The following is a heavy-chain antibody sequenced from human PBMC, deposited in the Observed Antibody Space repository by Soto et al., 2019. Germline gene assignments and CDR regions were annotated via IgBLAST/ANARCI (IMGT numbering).Heavy chain of an antibody. J-gene: IGHJ6*02. V-gene: IGHV4-34*01. CDR2: INHSGST. CDR1: GRSFSGYY. Sequence: PSETLSLTCAVYGRSFSGYYWSWIRQPPGKGLEWIGEINHSGSTNYNPSLKSRVTISVDTSKNQFSLKLSSVTVADTAVDYCASMEFVRPYYDLWSGYYNYYYGMDVWGQGTTVTVSS. CDR3: ASMEFVRPYYDLWSGYYNYYYGMDV. D-gene: IGHD3-3*01.